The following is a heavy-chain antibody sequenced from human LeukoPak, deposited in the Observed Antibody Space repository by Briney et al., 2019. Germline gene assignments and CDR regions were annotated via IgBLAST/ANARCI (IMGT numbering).Heavy chain of an antibody. D-gene: IGHD2-15*01. V-gene: IGHV1-2*02. J-gene: IGHJ1*01. CDR2: INPNSGGT. Sequence: ASVKVSCKASGYTFTGYYMHWVRQAPGQGLEWMGWINPNSGGTNYAQKFQGRVTMTRDTSISTACMELSRLSSDDTAVYYCARRPRYCSGGSCYPGYFQHWGQGTLVTVSS. CDR1: GYTFTGYY. CDR3: ARRPRYCSGGSCYPGYFQH.